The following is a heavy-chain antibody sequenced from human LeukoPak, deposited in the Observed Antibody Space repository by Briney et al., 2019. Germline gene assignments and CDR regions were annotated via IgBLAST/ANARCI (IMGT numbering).Heavy chain of an antibody. CDR1: GGSISGYH. D-gene: IGHD2-21*02. V-gene: IGHV4-4*07. J-gene: IGHJ4*02. CDR2: IYTSGST. CDR3: ARTSVDCLDC. Sequence: SETLSLTCTVSGGSISGYHWSRIRQPAGKGLEWIGRIYTSGSTNYNPSLKSRVTMSVDTSKNQFSLKLSSVTAADTAVYYCARTSVDCLDCWGQGTLVTVFS.